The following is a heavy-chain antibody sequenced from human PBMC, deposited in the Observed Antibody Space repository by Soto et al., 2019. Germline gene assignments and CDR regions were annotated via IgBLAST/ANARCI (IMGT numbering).Heavy chain of an antibody. Sequence: QVQLVESGGGVVQPGRSLRLSCAASGFTFSSYGMHWVRQAPGKGLEWVAVISYDGSNKYYADSVKGRFTISRDNSKNXXYLQMNSLRAEDTAVYYCAKDGDGYNYYYCYGMDVWGQGTTVTVSS. J-gene: IGHJ6*02. CDR1: GFTFSSYG. V-gene: IGHV3-30*18. CDR3: AKDGDGYNYYYCYGMDV. CDR2: ISYDGSNK. D-gene: IGHD5-12*01.